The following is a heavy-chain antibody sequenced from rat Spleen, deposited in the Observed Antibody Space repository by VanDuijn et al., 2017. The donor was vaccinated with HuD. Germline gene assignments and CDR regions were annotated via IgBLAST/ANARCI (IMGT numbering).Heavy chain of an antibody. Sequence: EVQLAETGGGLVQPGRSLKLSCVASGFTFSRYWMYWVRQTPTKGLEWVASISTGGGNTYYRDSVKGRFTISRDNAKNTQYLQMDSLRSEDTATYYCARDGYGGYSDWYFDCWGPGTMVTVSS. CDR3: ARDGYGGYSDWYFDC. CDR2: ISTGGGNT. D-gene: IGHD1-11*01. J-gene: IGHJ1*01. CDR1: GFTFSRYW. V-gene: IGHV5S14*01.